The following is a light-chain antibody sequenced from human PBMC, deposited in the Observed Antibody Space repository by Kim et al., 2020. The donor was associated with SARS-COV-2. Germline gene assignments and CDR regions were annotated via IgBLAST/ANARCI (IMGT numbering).Light chain of an antibody. V-gene: IGKV1-16*01. Sequence: SVGYIVTITCRAGQSINSCVAWIQQRPGKARKPLISGASSLQIGVPSRFSGSGSGTEFTLTISNLHPDDFATYYYQHHHSFPLTFGEGTKVDIK. CDR3: QHHHSFPLT. J-gene: IGKJ4*01. CDR1: QSINSC. CDR2: GAS.